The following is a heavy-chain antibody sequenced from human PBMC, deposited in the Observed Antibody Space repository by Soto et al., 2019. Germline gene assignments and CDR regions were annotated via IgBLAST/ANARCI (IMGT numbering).Heavy chain of an antibody. V-gene: IGHV3-23*01. Sequence: EVQLWESGGGLVQPGGSLRLSCAVSGYTFSSFDMRWVRQAPGKGLEWVSTIIGSGGGTNYADSVKGRFTISRDISTYTVYLQMNSLRAEDTAVYYFADGPGFDYWGQGALVTVSS. CDR2: IIGSGGGT. CDR3: ADGPGFDY. CDR1: GYTFSSFD. J-gene: IGHJ4*02.